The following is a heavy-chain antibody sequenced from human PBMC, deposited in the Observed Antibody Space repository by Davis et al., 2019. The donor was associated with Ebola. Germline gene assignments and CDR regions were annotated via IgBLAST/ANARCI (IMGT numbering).Heavy chain of an antibody. D-gene: IGHD6-6*01. Sequence: PGGSLRLSCAASGFTFSSYDMHCVRQAPGKGLEWVAVIWYDGSNKYYADSVKGRFTISRDNSKNKLYLQMNSLRVEDTAVYYCATDDYTSSSLDHWGQGTLVTVSS. V-gene: IGHV3-33*01. CDR1: GFTFSSYD. CDR3: ATDDYTSSSLDH. J-gene: IGHJ4*02. CDR2: IWYDGSNK.